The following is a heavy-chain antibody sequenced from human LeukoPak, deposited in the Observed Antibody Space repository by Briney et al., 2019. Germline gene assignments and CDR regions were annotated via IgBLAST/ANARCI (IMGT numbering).Heavy chain of an antibody. J-gene: IGHJ3*01. CDR2: IYHSGST. Sequence: PSETLSLTCTVSGYPISIGYYWGWIRQPPGKGLEWIGSIYHSGSTYYNPSLKRRVTISLGTCKNQFSLKLSSVTAADTAVYYCARDLSSSSNYVDGTFDFWGQGTLVTLSS. V-gene: IGHV4-38-2*02. D-gene: IGHD4-11*01. CDR3: ARDLSSSSNYVDGTFDF. CDR1: GYPISIGYY.